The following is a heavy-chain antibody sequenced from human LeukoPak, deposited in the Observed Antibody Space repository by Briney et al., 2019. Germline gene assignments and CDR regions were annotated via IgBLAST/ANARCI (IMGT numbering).Heavy chain of an antibody. CDR1: GFTFSSYG. CDR3: AKGGGYEAQYYYYYMDV. CDR2: IRYDGSNK. J-gene: IGHJ6*03. D-gene: IGHD5-12*01. Sequence: PSGGSLRLSCAASGFTFSSYGMHWVRQAPGKGLEWVAFIRYDGSNKYYADSVKGRFTISRDNSKNTLYLHVNSLRPEDTAVYYCAKGGGYEAQYYYYYMDVWGKGTTVTISS. V-gene: IGHV3-30*02.